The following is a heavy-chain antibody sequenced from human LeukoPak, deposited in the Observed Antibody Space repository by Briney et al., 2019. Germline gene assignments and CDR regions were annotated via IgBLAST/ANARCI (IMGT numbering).Heavy chain of an antibody. V-gene: IGHV4-59*01. D-gene: IGHD6-13*01. CDR1: GDSISSYY. CDR3: ATGYSSTWYYFDY. J-gene: IGHJ4*02. CDR2: IYRSGST. Sequence: PSETLSLTCTVSGDSISSYYWSWIRQPPGKGLEWIGYIYRSGSTNYNPSLKSRVTISADTSKDQFSLKLASVTAADTAVYYCATGYSSTWYYFDYWGQGTLVTVS.